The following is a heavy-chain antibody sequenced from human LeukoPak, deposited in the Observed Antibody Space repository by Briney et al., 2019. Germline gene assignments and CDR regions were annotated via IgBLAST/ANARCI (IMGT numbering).Heavy chain of an antibody. CDR1: GFTFSSYG. V-gene: IGHV3-30*18. Sequence: PGGSLRLSCAASGFTFSSYGMHWVRQAPGKGLEWVAVISYDGSNKYYADSVKGRFTISRDNSKNTLYLQMNSLRAEDTAVYYCAKNRVVFNLNYAYYFDYWGQGTLVTVFS. CDR2: ISYDGSNK. J-gene: IGHJ4*02. D-gene: IGHD1-7*01. CDR3: AKNRVVFNLNYAYYFDY.